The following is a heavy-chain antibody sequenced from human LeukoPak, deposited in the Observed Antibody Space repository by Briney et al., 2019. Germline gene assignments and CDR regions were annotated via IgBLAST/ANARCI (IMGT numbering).Heavy chain of an antibody. D-gene: IGHD6-13*01. CDR2: IIPIFGTA. CDR1: GGTFSSYA. Sequence: SVKVSCKASGGTFSSYAISWVRQAPGQGLEWMGRIIPIFGTANYARKFQGRVTITTDESTSTAYMELSSLRSEDTAVYYCARDGKYSSSANWFDPWGQGTLVTVSS. CDR3: ARDGKYSSSANWFDP. V-gene: IGHV1-69*05. J-gene: IGHJ5*02.